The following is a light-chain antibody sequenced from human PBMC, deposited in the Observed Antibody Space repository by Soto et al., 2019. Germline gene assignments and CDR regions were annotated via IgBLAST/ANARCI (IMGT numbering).Light chain of an antibody. CDR2: ELS. CDR1: SSDVGGYNY. Sequence: QLVLTQPPSASGSPGQSVTISCTGTSSDVGGYNYVSWYQQHPGKAPKLLIYELSKRPSGVPDRFSGSKSGNTASLTVSGLQAEDEADYYCSSYVGSNNLVFGTGTKLTVL. CDR3: SSYVGSNNLV. V-gene: IGLV2-8*01. J-gene: IGLJ1*01.